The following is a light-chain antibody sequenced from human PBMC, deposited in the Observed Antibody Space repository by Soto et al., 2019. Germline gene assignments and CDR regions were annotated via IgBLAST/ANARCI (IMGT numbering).Light chain of an antibody. V-gene: IGKV3D-20*02. Sequence: DIVLTQSPGTLSLSPGERATLSCRSSQSVSSNYLAWYQQKPDQAPRLVIYDVSGRATGIPDRFSGSGSGTAFTLTISRLEPEDSAVYYCQQRYKWPPITFGQGTRLEIK. CDR3: QQRYKWPPIT. CDR1: QSVSSNY. CDR2: DVS. J-gene: IGKJ5*01.